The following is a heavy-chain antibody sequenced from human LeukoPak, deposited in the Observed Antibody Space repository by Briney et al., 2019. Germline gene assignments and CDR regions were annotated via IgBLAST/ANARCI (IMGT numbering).Heavy chain of an antibody. CDR2: INTNTGNP. CDR3: AREGDSLSSHAFDI. V-gene: IGHV7-4-1*02. Sequence: GASVKVSCKASGYTFTSYAMNWVRQAPGQGLEWMGWINTNTGNPTYAQGFTGRFVFSLDTSVSTAYLQISSLKAEDTAVYYCAREGDSLSSHAFDIWGQGTMVTVSS. CDR1: GYTFTSYA. D-gene: IGHD1-26*01. J-gene: IGHJ3*02.